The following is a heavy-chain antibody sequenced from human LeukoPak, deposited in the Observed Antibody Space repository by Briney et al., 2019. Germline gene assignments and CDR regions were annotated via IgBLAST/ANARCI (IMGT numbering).Heavy chain of an antibody. V-gene: IGHV3-43*02. D-gene: IGHD2-2*01. J-gene: IGHJ6*02. CDR3: AKDDQVYCSSTSCYAGYYYYGMDV. CDR2: ISGDGGST. Sequence: PGGSLRLSCAASGFTFDDYAMHWVRQAPGEGLEWVSLISGDGGSTYYADSVKGRFTISRDNSKNSLYLQMNSLRTEDTALYYCAKDDQVYCSSTSCYAGYYYYGMDVWGQGTTVTVSS. CDR1: GFTFDDYA.